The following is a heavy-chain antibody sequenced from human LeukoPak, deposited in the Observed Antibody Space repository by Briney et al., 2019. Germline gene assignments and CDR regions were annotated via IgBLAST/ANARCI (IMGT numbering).Heavy chain of an antibody. V-gene: IGHV4-59*01. CDR1: GGSTSSYY. CDR2: IYYSGST. Sequence: SETLSLTCTVSGGSTSSYYWSWIRQPPGKGLEWIGYIYYSGSTNYNPSLKSRVTISVDTSKNQFSLKLSSVTAADTAVYYCARDRPGFDPWGQGTLVTVSS. J-gene: IGHJ5*02. CDR3: ARDRPGFDP.